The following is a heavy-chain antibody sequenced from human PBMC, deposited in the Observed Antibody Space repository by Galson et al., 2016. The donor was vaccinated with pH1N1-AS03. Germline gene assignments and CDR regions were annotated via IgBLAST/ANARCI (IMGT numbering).Heavy chain of an antibody. Sequence: ETLSLTCPVSGGSIRNTFYFWTWIRQSPGTGLEWLGENNPRGSANYNPSLQSRVTISVDTSKNQVSLQLTSVTAADTAVYYCARRSPRPRSAGYYSRYYFDDWGQGTLVIVTS. CDR3: ARRSPRPRSAGYYSRYYFDD. CDR1: GGSIRNTFYF. J-gene: IGHJ4*02. D-gene: IGHD3-22*01. CDR2: NNPRGSA. V-gene: IGHV4-34*01.